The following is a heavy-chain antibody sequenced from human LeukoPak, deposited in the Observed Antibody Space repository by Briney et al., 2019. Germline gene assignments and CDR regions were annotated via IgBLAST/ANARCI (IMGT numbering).Heavy chain of an antibody. J-gene: IGHJ4*02. CDR1: GFTFSSYA. Sequence: GGSLRLSCAASGFTFSSYAMSWVRQAPGKGLEWVSAISGSGGSTYYADSVKGRFTISRDNAKNSLYLQMNSLRAEDTAVYYCARDRILPSSTILTALDYWGQGTLVTVSS. D-gene: IGHD2-2*01. CDR3: ARDRILPSSTILTALDY. V-gene: IGHV3-23*01. CDR2: ISGSGGST.